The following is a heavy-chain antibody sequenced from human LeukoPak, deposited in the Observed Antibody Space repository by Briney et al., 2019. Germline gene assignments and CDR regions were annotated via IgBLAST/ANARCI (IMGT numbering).Heavy chain of an antibody. D-gene: IGHD4-23*01. J-gene: IGHJ5*02. CDR2: ISAYNGNT. CDR3: ARVSMVVTLNWFDP. Sequence: GASVKVSCKASGYTFTSYGISWVRQAPGQGVEWMGWISAYNGNTNYAQKLQGRVTMTTDTSTSTAYMELRSLRSDDTAVYYCARVSMVVTLNWFDPWGQGTLVTVSS. V-gene: IGHV1-18*01. CDR1: GYTFTSYG.